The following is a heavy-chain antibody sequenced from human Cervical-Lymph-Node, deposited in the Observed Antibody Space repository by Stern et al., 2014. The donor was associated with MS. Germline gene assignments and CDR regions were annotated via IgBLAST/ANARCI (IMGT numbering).Heavy chain of an antibody. Sequence: MQLVESGGGVVQPGRSLRLSCAASGFTFSSSGMHWVRQAPGKGLEWLAIIWYDGSNRYYADSVKGRFTISRDNSKNTLYVQMNSLRAEDTAVYYCAREGGNTAEYFQHWGQGTLVTVSS. V-gene: IGHV3-33*01. CDR1: GFTFSSSG. J-gene: IGHJ1*01. D-gene: IGHD4-23*01. CDR2: IWYDGSNR. CDR3: AREGGNTAEYFQH.